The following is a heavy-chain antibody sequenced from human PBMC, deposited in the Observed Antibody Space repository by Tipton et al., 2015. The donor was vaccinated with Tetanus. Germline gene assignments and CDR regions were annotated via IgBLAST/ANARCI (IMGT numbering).Heavy chain of an antibody. CDR2: ISYSGST. V-gene: IGHV4-39*01. CDR3: ARRDPGASPFDY. D-gene: IGHD4-17*01. CDR1: GFSVSTNY. Sequence: LRLSCAASGFSVSTNYMSWVRQAPGKGLEWIGSISYSGSTYQNPSPKSRVTISVDTSKNQFSLKLSSVTAADTAVYYCARRDPGASPFDYWGQGTLVTVSS. J-gene: IGHJ4*02.